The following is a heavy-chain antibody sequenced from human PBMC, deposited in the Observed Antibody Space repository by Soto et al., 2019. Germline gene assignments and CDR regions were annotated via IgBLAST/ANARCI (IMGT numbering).Heavy chain of an antibody. Sequence: VQLQESGPGLVKPSQTLSLTCSVSGDSISSGGYYWSWIRQYPGKGLEWVGYIDYSGSTYYNSPLTSRLTISADMSKNQFSLKLRSVTAADTAVYYCARVTPAAGTPYWGQGTLVTVSS. CDR1: GDSISSGGYY. CDR2: IDYSGST. J-gene: IGHJ4*02. CDR3: ARVTPAAGTPY. D-gene: IGHD6-25*01. V-gene: IGHV4-31*03.